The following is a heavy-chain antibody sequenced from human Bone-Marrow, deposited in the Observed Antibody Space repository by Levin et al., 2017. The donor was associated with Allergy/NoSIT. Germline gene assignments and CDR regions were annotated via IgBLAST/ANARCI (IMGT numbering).Heavy chain of an antibody. Sequence: PGGSLRLSCAASGFTISSYWMHWVRQAPGKGPVWVSRINSDGSSTTYADSVKGRFTISRDNAKNTLFLQMNSLRAEDTAVYYCARNREGDCSGGSCLNWFEPWGKGTLVTVSS. CDR3: ARNREGDCSGGSCLNWFEP. D-gene: IGHD2-15*01. V-gene: IGHV3-74*03. CDR1: GFTISSYW. CDR2: INSDGSST. J-gene: IGHJ5*02.